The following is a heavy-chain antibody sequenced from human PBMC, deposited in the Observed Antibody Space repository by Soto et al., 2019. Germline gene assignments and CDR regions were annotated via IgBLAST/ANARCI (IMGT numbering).Heavy chain of an antibody. J-gene: IGHJ6*02. CDR2: INHSGST. Sequence: SETLSLTCTVSGGSISGYYWSWIRQPPGKGLEWIGEINHSGSTNYNPSLKSRVTISVDTSKNQFSLKLSSVTAADTAVYYCARCPRYFDWLLYYYYGMDVWGQGTPVTVSS. CDR1: GGSISGYY. D-gene: IGHD3-9*01. V-gene: IGHV4-34*01. CDR3: ARCPRYFDWLLYYYYGMDV.